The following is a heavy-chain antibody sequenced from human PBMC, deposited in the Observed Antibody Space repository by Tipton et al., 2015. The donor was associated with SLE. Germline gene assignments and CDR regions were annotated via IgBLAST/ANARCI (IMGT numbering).Heavy chain of an antibody. J-gene: IGHJ4*02. CDR2: IYTSGST. D-gene: IGHD6-19*01. CDR3: ARHVPSSGWYMLDY. V-gene: IGHV4-4*09. CDR1: GGSFSGYY. Sequence: TLSLTCAVYGGSFSGYYWSWIRQPPGKGLEWIGYIYTSGSTNYNPSLKSRVTISVDTSKNQFSLKLSSVTAADTAVYYCARHVPSSGWYMLDYWGQGTLVTVSS.